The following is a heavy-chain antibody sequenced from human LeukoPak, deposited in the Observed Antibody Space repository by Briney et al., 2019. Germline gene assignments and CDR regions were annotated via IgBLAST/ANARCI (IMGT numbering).Heavy chain of an antibody. D-gene: IGHD6-19*01. V-gene: IGHV4-59*01. J-gene: IGHJ5*02. CDR2: IYYSGST. Sequence: PSETLSLTCTVSGGSISTYSWTWIRQPPGKGLEWIGNIYYSGSTNYNPSLKSRVTISIDTSKNQFSLKVSSVTAADTAVYYCARAHSSGWPHMFDPWGQGTQVTVPS. CDR1: GGSISTYS. CDR3: ARAHSSGWPHMFDP.